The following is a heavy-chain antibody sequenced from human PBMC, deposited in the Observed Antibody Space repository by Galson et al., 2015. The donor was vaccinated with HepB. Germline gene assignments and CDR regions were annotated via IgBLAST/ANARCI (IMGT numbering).Heavy chain of an antibody. V-gene: IGHV3-30*04. CDR3: ARDSQCDSTWEDKHFYYGMDV. J-gene: IGHJ6*02. D-gene: IGHD6-13*01. CDR2: ISFDGSDK. Sequence: SLRLSCAASGFTFSGYAIHWVRQAPGKGLEWVAVISFDGSDKYYADSVKGRFTISRDNSKNTLYLQMNSLRAEDTAVYYCARDSQCDSTWEDKHFYYGMDVWGQGTTVTVSS. CDR1: GFTFSGYA.